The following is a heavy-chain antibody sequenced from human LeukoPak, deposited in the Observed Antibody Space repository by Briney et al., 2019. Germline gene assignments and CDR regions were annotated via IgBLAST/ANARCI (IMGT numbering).Heavy chain of an antibody. J-gene: IGHJ3*02. V-gene: IGHV4-34*01. Sequence: SETLSLTRAVYGGSFSDYYWGWIRQPPGKGLEWIGEINHSGSTNYNPSLKSRVTISVDTSKNQFSLKLSSVTAADTAVYYCARAPAGYYDSSEAFDIWGQGTMVTVSS. CDR3: ARAPAGYYDSSEAFDI. D-gene: IGHD3-22*01. CDR1: GGSFSDYY. CDR2: INHSGST.